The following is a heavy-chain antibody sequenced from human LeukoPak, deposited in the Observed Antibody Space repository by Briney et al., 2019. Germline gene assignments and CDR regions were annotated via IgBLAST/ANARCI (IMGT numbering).Heavy chain of an antibody. J-gene: IGHJ4*02. CDR2: ISGSGGST. CDR1: GFTFSSYA. CDR3: AKAKYYYGSGSYYLLDY. D-gene: IGHD3-10*01. Sequence: PGGSLRLSCAASGFTFSSYAMSWVRQAPGKGLGWVSAISGSGGSTYYADSVKGRFTISRDNSKNTLYLQMNSLRAEDTAVYYCAKAKYYYGSGSYYLLDYWGQGTLVTVSS. V-gene: IGHV3-23*01.